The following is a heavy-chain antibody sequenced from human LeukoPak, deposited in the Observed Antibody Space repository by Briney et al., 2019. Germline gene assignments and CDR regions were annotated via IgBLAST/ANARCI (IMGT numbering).Heavy chain of an antibody. Sequence: SVKVSCKASGGTFSSYAISWVRQAPGQGLEWMGGIIPIFGTANYAQKFQGRVTITADESTSTAYMELSSLRSEDTAVYYCARSIGDFSSGWSYYYYYGMDVWGQGTTVTVSS. D-gene: IGHD6-13*01. J-gene: IGHJ6*02. V-gene: IGHV1-69*13. CDR1: GGTFSSYA. CDR3: ARSIGDFSSGWSYYYYYGMDV. CDR2: IIPIFGTA.